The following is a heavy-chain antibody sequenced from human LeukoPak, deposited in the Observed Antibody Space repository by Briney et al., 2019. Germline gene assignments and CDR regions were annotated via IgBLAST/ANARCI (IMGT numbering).Heavy chain of an antibody. V-gene: IGHV1-69*04. Sequence: GASVKVSCKASGDTFTTYYMHWVRQAPGQGLEWTGRIIPILGIANYAQKFQGRVTITADKSTSTAYMELSSLRSEDTAVYYCARDDPSGSGSYLYWGQGTLVTVSS. J-gene: IGHJ4*02. CDR1: GDTFTTYY. D-gene: IGHD3-10*01. CDR2: IIPILGIA. CDR3: ARDDPSGSGSYLY.